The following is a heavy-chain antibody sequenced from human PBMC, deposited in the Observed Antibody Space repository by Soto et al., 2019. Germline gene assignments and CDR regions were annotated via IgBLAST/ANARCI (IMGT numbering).Heavy chain of an antibody. CDR2: IIPIFGAA. D-gene: IGHD3-22*01. CDR3: ARSSYYDSSGYRDY. CDR1: GGTFSSYA. V-gene: IGHV1-69*06. Sequence: SVKVSCKASGGTFSSYAISWVRQAPGQGLEWMGGIIPIFGAANYAQKFQGRVTITADKSTSTAYMELSSLRSEDTAVYYCARSSYYDSSGYRDYWGQGTLVTVS. J-gene: IGHJ4*02.